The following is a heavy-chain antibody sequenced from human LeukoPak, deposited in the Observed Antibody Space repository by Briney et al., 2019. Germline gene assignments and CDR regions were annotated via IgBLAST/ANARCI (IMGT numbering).Heavy chain of an antibody. CDR2: IHTDGTK. CDR3: ARGPLGYCSSTSCYMGDAFDI. D-gene: IGHD2-2*02. CDR1: GFSVSVNY. Sequence: GGSLRLSCEISGFSVSVNYINWVRQAPGKGLEWVSVIHTDGTKYYGDSVKGRFTISRDNSKNTLYLQMNSLRAEDTAVYYCARGPLGYCSSTSCYMGDAFDIWGQGTMVTVSS. J-gene: IGHJ3*02. V-gene: IGHV3-53*05.